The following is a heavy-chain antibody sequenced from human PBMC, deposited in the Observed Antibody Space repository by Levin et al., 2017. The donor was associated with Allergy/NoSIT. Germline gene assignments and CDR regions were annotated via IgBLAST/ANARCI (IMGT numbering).Heavy chain of an antibody. Sequence: GGSLRLSCTASGFTFGDYAMSWVRQAPGKGLEWVGFIRSKAYGGTTEYAASVKGRFTISRDDSKSIAYLQMNSLKTEDTAVYYCTRDLAYYYDSSGFNAEMADYWGQGTLVTVSS. CDR3: TRDLAYYYDSSGFNAEMADY. V-gene: IGHV3-49*04. CDR2: IRSKAYGGTT. J-gene: IGHJ4*02. CDR1: GFTFGDYA. D-gene: IGHD3-22*01.